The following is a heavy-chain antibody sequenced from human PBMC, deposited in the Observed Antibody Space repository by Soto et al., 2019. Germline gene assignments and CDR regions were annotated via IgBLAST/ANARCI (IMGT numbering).Heavy chain of an antibody. V-gene: IGHV3-23*01. Sequence: EVQLLESGGGLVQPGGSLRLSCAGSGFTFSSYAMSWVRQAPGKGLEWVSAISGSGGNTYYADSVKGRFTISRDNSKNTLYLQMNSLRAEDTAVYYCAKTDGSSGYYNGYWGQGTLVTVSS. CDR3: AKTDGSSGYYNGY. CDR2: ISGSGGNT. D-gene: IGHD3-22*01. CDR1: GFTFSSYA. J-gene: IGHJ4*02.